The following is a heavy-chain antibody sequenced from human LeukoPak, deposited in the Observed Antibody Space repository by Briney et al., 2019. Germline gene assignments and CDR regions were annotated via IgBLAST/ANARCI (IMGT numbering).Heavy chain of an antibody. D-gene: IGHD3-22*01. CDR1: GGSISSYY. Sequence: SETLSLTRTVSGGSISSYYWSWIRQPPGEGLEWIGYIYYSGSTNYNPSLKSRVTISVVTSKNQFSLKLSSVTAADTAVYYCARAAPYYDSSGYYSGGFDYWGQGTLVTVSS. J-gene: IGHJ4*02. V-gene: IGHV4-59*01. CDR2: IYYSGST. CDR3: ARAAPYYDSSGYYSGGFDY.